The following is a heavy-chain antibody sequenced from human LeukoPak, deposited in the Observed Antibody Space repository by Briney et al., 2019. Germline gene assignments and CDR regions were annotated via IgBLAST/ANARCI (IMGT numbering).Heavy chain of an antibody. V-gene: IGHV3-30*02. J-gene: IGHJ6*03. CDR2: IRYDGSNK. CDR3: AKGGNYNSYYYYMDV. Sequence: PGGSLRLSCAASGFTFSSYGMHWVRQAPGKGLEWVAFIRYDGSNKYYADSVKGRFTISRDNSKNTLYLQMNSLRAEDTAVYYCAKGGNYNSYYYYMDVWGQGTTVTVSS. D-gene: IGHD5-24*01. CDR1: GFTFSSYG.